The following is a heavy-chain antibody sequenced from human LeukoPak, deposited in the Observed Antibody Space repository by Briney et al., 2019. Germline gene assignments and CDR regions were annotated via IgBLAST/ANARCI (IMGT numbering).Heavy chain of an antibody. CDR2: ISRSSRYI. D-gene: IGHD3-10*01. CDR1: GFTFSSYS. CDR3: ARDLGERDSPDY. V-gene: IGHV3-21*01. J-gene: IGHJ4*02. Sequence: GGSLRLSCAASGFTFSSYSMNWVRQAPGKGLEWVSSISRSSRYIYYADSVKGRFTISRDNAKNSLYLQMNSLRAEDTAVYYCARDLGERDSPDYWGQGTLVTVSS.